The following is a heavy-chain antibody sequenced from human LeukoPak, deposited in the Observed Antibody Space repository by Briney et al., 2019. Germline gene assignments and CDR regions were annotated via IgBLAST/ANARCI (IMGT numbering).Heavy chain of an antibody. CDR1: GGSLSGFY. D-gene: IGHD3-22*01. CDR2: INHSGST. V-gene: IGHV4-34*01. Sequence: SETLSLTCAVYGGSLSGFYRSWIRQPPGKGLEWIGEINHSGSTNYNPSLKSQVTMSMDTSKKQLSLRVTSVTAADTAVYYCARASSYDSVTRYDPAWFGPWGQGTLVTVSS. J-gene: IGHJ5*02. CDR3: ARASSYDSVTRYDPAWFGP.